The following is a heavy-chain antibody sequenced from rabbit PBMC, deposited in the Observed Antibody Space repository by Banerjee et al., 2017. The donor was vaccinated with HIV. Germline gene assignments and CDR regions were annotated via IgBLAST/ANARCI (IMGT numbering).Heavy chain of an antibody. CDR1: GFSFSSSYW. CDR2: INTSTGNT. Sequence: QEQLEESGGDLVKPEGSLTLTCTASGFSFSSSYWISWVRQAPGKGLEWIACINTSTGNTVYAIWAKGLFTISKTSSTTVTLQMTSLTAADTATYFCARDLACVIGWNFGLWGPGTLVTVS. D-gene: IGHD1-1*01. V-gene: IGHV1S45*01. J-gene: IGHJ4*01. CDR3: ARDLACVIGWNFGL.